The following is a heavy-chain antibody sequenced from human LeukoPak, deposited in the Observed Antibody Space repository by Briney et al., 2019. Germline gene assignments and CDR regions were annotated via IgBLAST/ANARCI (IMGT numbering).Heavy chain of an antibody. CDR3: ARDRGTWNDDGFDY. V-gene: IGHV4-4*07. CDR1: GGSISSYY. CDR2: IYISGST. D-gene: IGHD1-1*01. Sequence: SETLSLTCTVSGGSISSYYWSWLRQPAGKGLEWIGRIYISGSTNYNPSLKSRVTMSVDTSKNQFSLKLSSVTAADTAVYYCARDRGTWNDDGFDYWGQGTLVTVSS. J-gene: IGHJ4*02.